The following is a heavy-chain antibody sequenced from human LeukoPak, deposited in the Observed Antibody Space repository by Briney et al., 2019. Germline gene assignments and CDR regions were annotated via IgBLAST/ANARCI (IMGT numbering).Heavy chain of an antibody. J-gene: IGHJ4*02. D-gene: IGHD3-9*01. CDR1: GGSISSSSYY. V-gene: IGHV4-39*01. CDR3: ARHPRMGFTGHTLTDY. Sequence: NPSETLSLTCTVSGGSISSSSYYWGWIRQPPGKGLEWIGSIYYSGSTYYNPSLKSRVTISVDTSKNQFSLKLSSVTAADTAVYYCARHPRMGFTGHTLTDYWGQGTLVTVSS. CDR2: IYYSGST.